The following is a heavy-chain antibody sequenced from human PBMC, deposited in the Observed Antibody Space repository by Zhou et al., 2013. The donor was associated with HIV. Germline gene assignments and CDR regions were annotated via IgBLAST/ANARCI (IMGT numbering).Heavy chain of an antibody. Sequence: QVRLVQSGDEVKKPGASVKVSCKTTGYTFNRYDVSWVRQAPGQGLEWMGWISGDNGNTNYSRKFQDRVTMTTDRFTSTAYLEMRRLRYDDTAVYFCARRPAAHPTTSEWRSLVGGSLDVVGPGDEGHCLF. J-gene: IGHJ3*01. D-gene: IGHD1-26*01. CDR1: GYTFNRYD. CDR3: ARRPAAHPTTSEWRSLVGGSLDV. V-gene: IGHV1-18*01. CDR2: ISGDNGNT.